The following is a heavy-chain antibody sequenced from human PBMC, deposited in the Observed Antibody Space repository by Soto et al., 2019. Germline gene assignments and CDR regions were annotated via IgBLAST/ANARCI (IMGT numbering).Heavy chain of an antibody. CDR2: IYGDDDE. D-gene: IGHD1-26*01. Sequence: QITLKESGPTLVKSTQTLTLTCTFSGFSLTTDGEGVGWVRQSPGEALEWLALIYGDDDERYSPSLKTRLTITNDISRNQVVLVMTSMEPVDTGTYFCAHSRNLITEDAQVGDFDYWGQGT. CDR3: AHSRNLITEDAQVGDFDY. J-gene: IGHJ4*02. CDR1: GFSLTTDGEG. V-gene: IGHV2-5*02.